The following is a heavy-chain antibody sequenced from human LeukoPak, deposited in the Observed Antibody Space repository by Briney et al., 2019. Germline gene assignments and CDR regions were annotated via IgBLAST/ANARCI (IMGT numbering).Heavy chain of an antibody. CDR1: GYTFTSYG. CDR3: ARDRGYDFWSGYHGYFDY. J-gene: IGHJ4*02. D-gene: IGHD3-3*01. V-gene: IGHV1-18*01. CDR2: ISAYNGNT. Sequence: GASVKVSCKASGYTFTSYGISWVRQAPGQGLEWMGWISAYNGNTNYAQKLQGRVTITTDTSTSTAYMELRSLRSDDTAVYYCARDRGYDFWSGYHGYFDYWGQGTLVTVSS.